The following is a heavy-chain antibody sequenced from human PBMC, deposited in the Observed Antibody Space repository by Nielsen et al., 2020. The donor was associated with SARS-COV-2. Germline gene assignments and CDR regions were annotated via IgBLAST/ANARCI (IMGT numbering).Heavy chain of an antibody. D-gene: IGHD2-21*02. CDR3: ARDHSFPCGGDCYSIGFDY. Sequence: GESLKISCAASGFTFSDYYMSWIRQAPGKGLEWVSYISSSGSTIYYADSVKGRFTISRDNAKNSLYLQMNSLRAEDTAVYYCARDHSFPCGGDCYSIGFDYWGQGTLVTVSS. CDR1: GFTFSDYY. J-gene: IGHJ4*02. V-gene: IGHV3-11*04. CDR2: ISSSGSTI.